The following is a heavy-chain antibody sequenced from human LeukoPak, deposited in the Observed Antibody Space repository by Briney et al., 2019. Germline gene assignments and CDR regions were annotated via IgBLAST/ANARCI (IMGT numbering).Heavy chain of an antibody. CDR1: GFTVSSNY. V-gene: IGHV3-66*01. J-gene: IGHJ4*02. CDR2: IYSGGST. Sequence: GGSLRLSCAASGFTVSSNYMTWVRQAPGKGLEWVSVIYSGGSTYYADSVKGRFTISRDNSKNTLYLQMNSLRAEDTAVYYCARDLGGYYLFDYWGQGTLVTVSS. CDR3: ARDLGGYYLFDY. D-gene: IGHD3-22*01.